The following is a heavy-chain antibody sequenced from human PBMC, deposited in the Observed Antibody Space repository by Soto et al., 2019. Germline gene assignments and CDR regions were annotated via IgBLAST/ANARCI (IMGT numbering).Heavy chain of an antibody. CDR3: ARLIVVVPAAMPFRTGWFDP. CDR1: GYTFTSYG. J-gene: IGHJ5*02. D-gene: IGHD2-2*01. CDR2: ISAYNGNT. Sequence: ASVKVSCKASGYTFTSYGISWVRQAPGQGLEWMGWISAYNGNTNYAQKLQGRVTMTTDTSTSTAYMELRSLRSDDTAVYYCARLIVVVPAAMPFRTGWFDPWGQGTLVTVSS. V-gene: IGHV1-18*01.